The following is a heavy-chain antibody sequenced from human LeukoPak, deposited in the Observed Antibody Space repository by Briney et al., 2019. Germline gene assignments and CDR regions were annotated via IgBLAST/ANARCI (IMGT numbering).Heavy chain of an antibody. Sequence: PGGSLRLSCAASGFTFSRNSMNWVRQAPGKGLEWVSSISSSSIYIYYADSVKGRFTISRDNAKNSLYLQMNSLRAEDTAVYYCARTTLGYYYDSSGYFLYWGQGTLVTVSS. CDR1: GFTFSRNS. CDR2: ISSSSIYI. CDR3: ARTTLGYYYDSSGYFLY. J-gene: IGHJ4*02. V-gene: IGHV3-21*01. D-gene: IGHD3-22*01.